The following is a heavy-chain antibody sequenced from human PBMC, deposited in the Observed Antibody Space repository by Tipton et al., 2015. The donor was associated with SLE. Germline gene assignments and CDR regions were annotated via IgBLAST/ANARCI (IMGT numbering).Heavy chain of an antibody. V-gene: IGHV4-38-2*01. CDR3: ARHGYGDPHWFDY. CDR1: GFSISSGYY. D-gene: IGHD4-17*01. Sequence: TLSLTCDVTGFSISSGYYWGWIRQPTGKGLEWIGNIYYSGNTFYNPPLKSRVTISVDASKNQFSLTLSSVTAADTAVYYCARHGYGDPHWFDYWGQGTLVTVSS. J-gene: IGHJ4*02. CDR2: IYYSGNT.